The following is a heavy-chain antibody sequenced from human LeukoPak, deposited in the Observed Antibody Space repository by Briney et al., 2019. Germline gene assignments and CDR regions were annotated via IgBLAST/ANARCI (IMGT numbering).Heavy chain of an antibody. CDR2: VYTSGST. V-gene: IGHV4-4*07. CDR1: GGSISGYY. CDR3: ARLITGTTTAFDI. Sequence: PSETLSLTCSVSGGSISGYYWTWIRQPAGKGLESIGRVYTSGSTHYNPSLKTRLTMSVDTSKNQFSLKLSSVTAADTAVYYCARLITGTTTAFDIWGQGTMVTVSS. D-gene: IGHD1-7*01. J-gene: IGHJ3*02.